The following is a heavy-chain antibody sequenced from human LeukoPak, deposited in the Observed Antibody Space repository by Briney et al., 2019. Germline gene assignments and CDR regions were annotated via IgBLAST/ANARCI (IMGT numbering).Heavy chain of an antibody. J-gene: IGHJ6*02. V-gene: IGHV4-34*01. CDR3: ARGRRPYYYYGMDV. CDR1: GGSFSGYY. Sequence: SETLSLTCAVYGGSFSGYYWSWIRQPPGKGLEWIGETNHSGSTNYNPSLKSRVTISVDTSKNQFSLKLGSVTAADTAVYYCARGRRPYYYYGMDVWGQGTTVTVSS. CDR2: TNHSGST.